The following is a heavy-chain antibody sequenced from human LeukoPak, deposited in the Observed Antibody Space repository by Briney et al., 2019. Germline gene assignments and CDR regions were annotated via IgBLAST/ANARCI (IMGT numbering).Heavy chain of an antibody. CDR3: ARDVVVVVAATHAYYYYGMDV. CDR1: GYTFTDYF. Sequence: ASVKVSCKASGYTFTDYFMHWVQQAPGKGLEWMGRVDPEDGGGIYAEKFQGRVTITRDTSASTAYMELSSLRSEDTAVYYCARDVVVVVAATHAYYYYGMDVWGQGTTVTVSS. D-gene: IGHD2-15*01. CDR2: VDPEDGGG. V-gene: IGHV1-69-2*01. J-gene: IGHJ6*02.